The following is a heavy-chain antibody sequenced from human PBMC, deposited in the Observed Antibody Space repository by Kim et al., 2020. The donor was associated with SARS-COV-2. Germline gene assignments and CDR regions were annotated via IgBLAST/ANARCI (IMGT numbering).Heavy chain of an antibody. CDR2: T. Sequence: TRYSPSFQGQVTISADKSISTAYLQWSSLKASDTAMYYCARGASGSPFDYWGQGTLVTVSS. CDR3: ARGASGSPFDY. V-gene: IGHV5-51*01. D-gene: IGHD6-19*01. J-gene: IGHJ4*02.